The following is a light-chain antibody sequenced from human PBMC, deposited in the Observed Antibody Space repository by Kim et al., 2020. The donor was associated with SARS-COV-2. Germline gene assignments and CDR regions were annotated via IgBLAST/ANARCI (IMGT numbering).Light chain of an antibody. CDR1: QSVSSN. V-gene: IGKV3-15*01. CDR3: QQYNNWPSYT. J-gene: IGKJ2*01. Sequence: EIVMTQSPATLSVSPGERATLSCRASQSVSSNLAWYQQKPAQAPRLLISGASTRATGRFSGSGSGTEFTLTISSLQSEDFAVYYCQQYNNWPSYTFGQGTKLEI. CDR2: GAS.